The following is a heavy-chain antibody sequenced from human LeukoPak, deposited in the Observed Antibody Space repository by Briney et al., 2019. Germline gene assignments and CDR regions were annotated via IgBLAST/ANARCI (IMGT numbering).Heavy chain of an antibody. CDR3: ARDQGGYYSYDAFDI. CDR1: GFTFSSYG. V-gene: IGHV3-48*01. J-gene: IGHJ3*02. CDR2: ISSSSSTI. Sequence: GGTLRLSCAASGFTFSSYGMSWVRQAPGKGLEWVSYISSSSSTIYYADSVKGRFTISRDNAKNSLYLQMNSLRAEDTAVYYCARDQGGYYSYDAFDIWGQGTMVTVSS. D-gene: IGHD3-22*01.